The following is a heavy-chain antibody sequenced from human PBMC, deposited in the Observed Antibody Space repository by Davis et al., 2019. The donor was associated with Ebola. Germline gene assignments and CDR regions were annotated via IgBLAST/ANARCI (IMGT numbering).Heavy chain of an antibody. Sequence: GSLRLSCAVYGGSFSGYYWSWIRQPPGKGLEWIGEINPSVSTNYNPSLKSRVTISVDKSKNQFSLKLSSVTAADTAVYYCASENYDYGDYFDYWGQGTLVTVSS. CDR3: ASENYDYGDYFDY. D-gene: IGHD4-17*01. J-gene: IGHJ4*02. CDR1: GGSFSGYY. CDR2: INPSVST. V-gene: IGHV4-34*01.